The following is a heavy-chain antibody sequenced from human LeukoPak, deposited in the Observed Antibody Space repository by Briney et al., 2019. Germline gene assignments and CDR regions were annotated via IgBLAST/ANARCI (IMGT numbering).Heavy chain of an antibody. CDR2: ISSSSSTI. Sequence: GGSLRLSCAASGFTFSSYSMNWVRQAPRKGQEWISYISSSSSTIYYADSVNGRFTISRDNAKSSLYLQMNSLRDEDTAVDYCARDANWFNPWGQGTLVTVSS. CDR1: GFTFSSYS. J-gene: IGHJ5*02. V-gene: IGHV3-48*02. CDR3: ARDANWFNP.